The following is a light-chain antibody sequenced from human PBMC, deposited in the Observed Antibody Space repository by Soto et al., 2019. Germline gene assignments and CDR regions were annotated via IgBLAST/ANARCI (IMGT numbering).Light chain of an antibody. CDR3: QQYNDWPLT. Sequence: EIVMTQSPATLSVSPGERATHSCRASQSINNDLAWYQQKRGQGPRLLIYGASSRATGTPARFSGSGSGTGFTLTISSLQSEDFAIYYCQQYNDWPLTFGGGTKVEIK. V-gene: IGKV3-15*01. CDR1: QSINND. CDR2: GAS. J-gene: IGKJ4*01.